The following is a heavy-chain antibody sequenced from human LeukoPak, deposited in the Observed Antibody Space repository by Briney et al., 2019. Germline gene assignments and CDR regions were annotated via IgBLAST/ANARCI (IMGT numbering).Heavy chain of an antibody. CDR2: IIPIFGTA. J-gene: IGHJ3*02. D-gene: IGHD3-9*01. CDR1: GGTFSSYA. Sequence: ASVKVSCKASGGTFSSYAISWLRQAPGQGLEWMGGIIPIFGTANYAQKFQGRVTITADESTSTAYMELSSLRSEDTAVYYCARESLTGDAFDIWGQGTMVTVSS. CDR3: ARESLTGDAFDI. V-gene: IGHV1-69*01.